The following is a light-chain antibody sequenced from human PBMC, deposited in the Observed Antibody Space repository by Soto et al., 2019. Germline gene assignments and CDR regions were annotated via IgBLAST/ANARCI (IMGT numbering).Light chain of an antibody. Sequence: QSALTQPASVSGSPGQSITISCTGTNSDVGTHHYVSWYQQYPGKAPKLIISEATFRPSGVSDRFSGSNFGNTASLIISGLQAEDEADYYCSSYTSDSTLLFGGGTKVTVL. J-gene: IGLJ2*01. CDR1: NSDVGTHHY. V-gene: IGLV2-14*01. CDR3: SSYTSDSTLL. CDR2: EAT.